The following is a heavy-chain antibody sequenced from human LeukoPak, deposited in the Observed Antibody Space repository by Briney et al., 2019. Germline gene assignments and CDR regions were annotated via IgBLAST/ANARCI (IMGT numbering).Heavy chain of an antibody. D-gene: IGHD6-25*01. CDR3: ARVGGAAATADY. V-gene: IGHV1-46*01. CDR2: INPRGGST. J-gene: IGHJ4*02. CDR1: GYTFTTYY. Sequence: ASVKVSCKASGYTFTTYYMRWMRQAPGQGPEWMGIINPRGGSTDYARKFQGRITMTSDTSTSTVYMELNSLTSDDTAIYFCARVGGAAATADYWGQGTLVTVSS.